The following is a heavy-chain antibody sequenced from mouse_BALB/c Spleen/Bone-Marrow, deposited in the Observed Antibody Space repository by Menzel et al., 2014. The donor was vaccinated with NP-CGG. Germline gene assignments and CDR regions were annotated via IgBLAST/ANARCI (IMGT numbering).Heavy chain of an antibody. D-gene: IGHD1-1*01. CDR3: ARELVRGMDY. CDR1: GYAFTNYW. Sequence: VKVVESGAELVRPGTSVKVSCKASGYAFTNYWIEWIKQRPGQGLEWIGVINPGSGGINYNEKFKGKATLTADKSSSTAYMQLSSLTSDDSAVYFCARELVRGMDYWGQGTSATVSS. V-gene: IGHV1-54*01. J-gene: IGHJ4*01. CDR2: INPGSGGI.